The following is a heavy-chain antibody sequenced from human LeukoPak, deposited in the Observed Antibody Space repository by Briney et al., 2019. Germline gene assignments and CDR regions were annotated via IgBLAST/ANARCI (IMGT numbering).Heavy chain of an antibody. V-gene: IGHV3-23*01. CDR2: ISGSGDNT. Sequence: GGSLRLSCAASGFTFSSYAMSWVRQAPGKGLEWVSGISGSGDNTYYADSVKGRFTISRDNSKNSLYLQMNSLRAEDTAVYYCAREGDGAAGVWGKGTTVTVSS. J-gene: IGHJ6*04. D-gene: IGHD4/OR15-4a*01. CDR1: GFTFSSYA. CDR3: AREGDGAAGV.